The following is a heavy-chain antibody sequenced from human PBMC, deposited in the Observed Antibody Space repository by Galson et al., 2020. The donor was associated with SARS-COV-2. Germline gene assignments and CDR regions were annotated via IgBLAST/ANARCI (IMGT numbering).Heavy chain of an antibody. Sequence: GESLKISCAASGFTFSSYSMNWVRQAPGKGLEWVSYISSSSTIYYADSVKGRFTISRDNAKNSLYLQMNSLRAEDTAVYYCASQSEVLLWFGELLHAFDIWGQGTMVTVSS. J-gene: IGHJ3*02. D-gene: IGHD3-10*01. CDR3: ASQSEVLLWFGELLHAFDI. CDR2: ISSSSTI. V-gene: IGHV3-48*01. CDR1: GFTFSSYS.